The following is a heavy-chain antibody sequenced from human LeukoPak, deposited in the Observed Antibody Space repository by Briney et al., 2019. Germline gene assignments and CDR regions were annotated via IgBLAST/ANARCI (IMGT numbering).Heavy chain of an antibody. CDR1: GGSISSHY. CDR2: IYYSGST. V-gene: IGHV4-59*11. Sequence: SETLSLTCTVSGGSISSHYWSWIRQPPGKGLEWIGYIYYSGSTNYNPSLKSRVTISVDTSKNQFSLKLSSVTAADTAVYYCARGKDSYYYYYMDVWGKGTTVTVSS. CDR3: ARGKDSYYYYYMDV. J-gene: IGHJ6*03. D-gene: IGHD3/OR15-3a*01.